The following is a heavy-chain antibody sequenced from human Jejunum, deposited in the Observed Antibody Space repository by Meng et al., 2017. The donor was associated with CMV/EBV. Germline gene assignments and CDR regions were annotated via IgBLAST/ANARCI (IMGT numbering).Heavy chain of an antibody. V-gene: IGHV4-39*01. CDR3: ASQNSVHFDWLLSGFDI. CDR2: IYYSGST. Sequence: SNSSSSYYWGWSRRHPGKGLGWIGNIYYSGSTYYNPSHKSRVTISIDTSKNQFSLKLSSVTAADTAVYYCASQNSVHFDWLLSGFDIWGQGTMVTVSS. J-gene: IGHJ3*02. D-gene: IGHD3-9*01. CDR1: SNSSSSYY.